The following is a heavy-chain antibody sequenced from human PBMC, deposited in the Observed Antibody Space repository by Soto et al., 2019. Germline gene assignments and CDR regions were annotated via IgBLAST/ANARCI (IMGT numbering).Heavy chain of an antibody. CDR1: GGTFSSYS. D-gene: IGHD6-13*01. Sequence: SVKVSCKASGGTFSSYSISWVRQAPGQGLEWMGGIIPIFGTANYAQKFQGRVTITADESTSTAYMELSSLRSEDTAVYYCARGRGGQQLANWFDPWGQGTLVTVPS. CDR2: IIPIFGTA. CDR3: ARGRGGQQLANWFDP. J-gene: IGHJ5*02. V-gene: IGHV1-69*13.